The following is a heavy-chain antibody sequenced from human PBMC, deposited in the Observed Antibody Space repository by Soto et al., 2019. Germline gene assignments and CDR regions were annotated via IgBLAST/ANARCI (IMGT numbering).Heavy chain of an antibody. CDR2: IYPGDSDT. J-gene: IGHJ6*03. D-gene: IGHD3-3*01. V-gene: IGHV5-51*01. CDR1: GYSFTSYW. CDR3: LILMNYDFWRVGEIFYYYYMDV. Sequence: PGESLKISCKGSGYSFTSYWIGWVRQMPGKGLEWMGIIYPGDSDTRYSPSFQGQVTISADKSISTAYLQWSSLKASDTAMYYCLILMNYDFWRVGEIFYYYYMDVWGKGTTVTVCS.